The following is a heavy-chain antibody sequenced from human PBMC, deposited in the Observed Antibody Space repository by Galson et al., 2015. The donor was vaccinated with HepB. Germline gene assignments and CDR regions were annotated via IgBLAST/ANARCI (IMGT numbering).Heavy chain of an antibody. D-gene: IGHD4-11*01. CDR1: GGSMSRYY. Sequence: ETLSLTCTVSGGSMSRYYWSWIRQPAGKGPEWIGRIYSSGKANYSPSLQSRVTMSLETSKNQFSLKLNSVTAADTAVYYCARAPSKVYFDLWGQGTPVTVAS. J-gene: IGHJ4*02. CDR2: IYSSGKA. CDR3: ARAPSKVYFDL. V-gene: IGHV4-4*07.